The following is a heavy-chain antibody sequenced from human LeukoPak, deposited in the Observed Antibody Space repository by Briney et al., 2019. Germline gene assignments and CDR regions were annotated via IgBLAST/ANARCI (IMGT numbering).Heavy chain of an antibody. CDR3: TTDNLYGSGSLDY. Sequence: GGSLRLSCAASGFTFSNAWMSWVRQAPGKGLEWVARIKSKTDGGTTDYAAPVKGRFTISRDDSKNTLYLQMNSLKTEDTAVYYCTTDNLYGSGSLDYWGQGTLVTVPS. D-gene: IGHD3-10*01. CDR2: IKSKTDGGTT. CDR1: GFTFSNAW. V-gene: IGHV3-15*01. J-gene: IGHJ4*02.